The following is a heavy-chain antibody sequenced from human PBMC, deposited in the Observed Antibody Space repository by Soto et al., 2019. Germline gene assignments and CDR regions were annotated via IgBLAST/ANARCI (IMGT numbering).Heavy chain of an antibody. CDR3: STWHFDY. Sequence: QVQLQQSGPVLVKPSQTLTLTCAISGDSVSSNSAIWNWIRQSPSRGLEWLGRTYYRSKWYNNYAGSVKGRITINPDTSKNQFSLQLNSVTPEDTAVYYCSTWHFDYWGQGTLVTVSS. CDR2: TYYRSKWYN. V-gene: IGHV6-1*01. J-gene: IGHJ4*02. CDR1: GDSVSSNSAI.